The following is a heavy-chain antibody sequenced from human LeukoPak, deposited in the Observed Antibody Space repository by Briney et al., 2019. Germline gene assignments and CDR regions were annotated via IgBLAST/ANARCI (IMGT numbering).Heavy chain of an antibody. Sequence: TGGSLRLSWAASGFTFSSYAMHWVRQAPGKGLEWVAVTRYDGSNKYYADSVKGRFTISRDNSKNTLYLQMNSLRAEDTAVYYCAKEYGVGATGYMDVWGKGTTVTVSS. CDR3: AKEYGVGATGYMDV. J-gene: IGHJ6*03. D-gene: IGHD1-26*01. V-gene: IGHV3-33*06. CDR2: TRYDGSNK. CDR1: GFTFSSYA.